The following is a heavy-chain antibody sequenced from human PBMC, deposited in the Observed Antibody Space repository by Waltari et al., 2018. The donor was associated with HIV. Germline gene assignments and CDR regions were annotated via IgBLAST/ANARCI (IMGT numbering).Heavy chain of an antibody. V-gene: IGHV1-3*01. Sequence: QVQLVQSGAEVKKPGASVKVSCKASGYTFSTFAMHWVRQAPGQRLEWMGWINAGNGNTKDAQNCQDRVTITRDTAASTAYMELSSLRSEDTALYYCVREKKGIGVYYAMDVWGQGTAVTVSS. CDR1: GYTFSTFA. CDR3: VREKKGIGVYYAMDV. J-gene: IGHJ6*02. CDR2: INAGNGNT. D-gene: IGHD3-22*01.